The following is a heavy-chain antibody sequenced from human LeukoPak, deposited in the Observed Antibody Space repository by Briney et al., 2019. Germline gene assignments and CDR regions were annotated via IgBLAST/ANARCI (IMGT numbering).Heavy chain of an antibody. V-gene: IGHV4-4*07. CDR2: IHTSGST. J-gene: IGHJ4*02. D-gene: IGHD3-22*01. CDR3: ARDRYVYDSSGYYYYFDY. Sequence: SETLSLTCTVSGGSISSYYWSWIRQPAGKGLEWIGRIHTSGSTNYNPSLKSRVTMSVDTSKNQFSLKLSSVTAADTAVYYCARDRYVYDSSGYYYYFDYWGQGTLVTVSS. CDR1: GGSISSYY.